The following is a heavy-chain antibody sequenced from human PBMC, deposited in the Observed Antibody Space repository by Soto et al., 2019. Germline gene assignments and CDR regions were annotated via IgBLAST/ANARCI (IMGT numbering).Heavy chain of an antibody. CDR2: IIPVFNSP. D-gene: IGHD3-3*01. V-gene: IGHV1-69*01. J-gene: IGHJ6*02. Sequence: QVQLVQSGAEVKKPGSSVKVSCKTSGGTLSNDVINWVRQAPGQGLEWMGGIIPVFNSPKYAQRFQGRATISVDASTNTVYMALSSLRFEDTAVYYCARGGDVWMSRGLDVWGQGTTVTVS. CDR3: ARGGDVWMSRGLDV. CDR1: GGTLSNDV.